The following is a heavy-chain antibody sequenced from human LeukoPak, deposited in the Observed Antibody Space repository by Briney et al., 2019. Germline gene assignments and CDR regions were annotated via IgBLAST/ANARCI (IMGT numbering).Heavy chain of an antibody. D-gene: IGHD3-9*01. CDR3: ARARFGYDILTGHFDY. Sequence: PSETLSLTCNVSGVSISSSSYYWGWIRQPPGKGLEWIGSIYSSGSTYYNSSLKSRVTISIDTSKNQVSLKMSSVTAADTAVYYCARARFGYDILTGHFDYWGQGTLVTVSS. J-gene: IGHJ4*02. V-gene: IGHV4-39*01. CDR2: IYSSGST. CDR1: GVSISSSSYY.